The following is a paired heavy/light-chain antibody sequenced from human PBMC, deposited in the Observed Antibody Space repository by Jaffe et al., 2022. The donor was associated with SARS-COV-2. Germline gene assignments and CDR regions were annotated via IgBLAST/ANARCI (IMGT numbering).Heavy chain of an antibody. CDR1: GFTFSSYA. CDR3: AKVSSSSGNTGGMDV. J-gene: IGHJ6*02. V-gene: IGHV3-23*01. CDR2: VRDSGLSA. Sequence: EVLLLESGGDLVQSGGSLRLSCVASGFTFSSYAMTWVRQGPGKGLEWVAGVRDSGLSAYYADSVKGRFTISRDNSKNTLYLQMNSLTAEDTALYYCAKVSSSSGNTGGMDVWGQGTTVIVSS. D-gene: IGHD6-13*01.
Light chain of an antibody. CDR1: QDVSSY. Sequence: AIRMTQSPSSISASTGDRVTITCRASQDVSSYLAWYQQKPGEAPKLLIYAASTLQSEVPSRFSGSGSGTDFTLTISCLQSEDFATYYCQQSYSYPQTFGPGTKVDIK. CDR2: AAS. V-gene: IGKV1-8*01. CDR3: QQSYSYPQT. J-gene: IGKJ3*01.